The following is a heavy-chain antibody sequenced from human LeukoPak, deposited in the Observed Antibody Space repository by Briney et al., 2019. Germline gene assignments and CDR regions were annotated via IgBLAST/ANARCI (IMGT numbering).Heavy chain of an antibody. Sequence: GGPLRLSCAASGFTFSSYSMNWVRQAPGKGLEWVSSISSSSSYIYYADSVKGRFTISRDKAKNSLYLQMNSLRAEDTAVYYCARGDLRYYYDSSGYYNPFGYWGQGTLVTVSS. J-gene: IGHJ4*02. CDR1: GFTFSSYS. D-gene: IGHD3-22*01. CDR3: ARGDLRYYYDSSGYYNPFGY. CDR2: ISSSSSYI. V-gene: IGHV3-21*01.